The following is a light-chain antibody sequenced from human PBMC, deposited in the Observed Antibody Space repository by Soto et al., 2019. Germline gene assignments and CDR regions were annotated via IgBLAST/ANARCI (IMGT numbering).Light chain of an antibody. CDR2: GAS. CDR3: HHSGDSHGT. Sequence: IVMTQSPASLSWSPGERATLSGRSSQTISSRYLTWYQQKSGQVPRLXIYGASSRATGIPDRFSGSGSGTDFTLTISRLEPEDVAVYYCHHSGDSHGTFGQGTKVDIK. CDR1: QTISSRY. J-gene: IGKJ1*01. V-gene: IGKV3-20*01.